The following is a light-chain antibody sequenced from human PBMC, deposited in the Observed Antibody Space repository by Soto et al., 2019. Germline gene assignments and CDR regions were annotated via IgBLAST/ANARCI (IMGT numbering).Light chain of an antibody. Sequence: EIVLTQSPATLSLSPGERATLSCRASQTVSSYLAWYQHKSGQAPRLLVYDASDRATGIPGRFSGSGSGTDFTLTISSLEPEDFAVYYCQQRRTFGQGTRLEIK. CDR3: QQRRT. J-gene: IGKJ5*01. V-gene: IGKV3-11*01. CDR2: DAS. CDR1: QTVSSY.